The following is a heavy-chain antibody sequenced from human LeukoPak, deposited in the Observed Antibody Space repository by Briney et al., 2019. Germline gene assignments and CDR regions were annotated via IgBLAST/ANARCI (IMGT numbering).Heavy chain of an antibody. V-gene: IGHV1-46*01. CDR2: INPSGGST. Sequence: ASVKVSCKASGYTFTSYYMHWVRQAPGQGLEWMGIINPSGGSTSYAQKFQGRVTMTRDTSISTAYMELSRLRSDDTAVYYCARDAKYYASGSFPYWGQGTLVTVSS. CDR1: GYTFTSYY. CDR3: ARDAKYYASGSFPY. J-gene: IGHJ4*02. D-gene: IGHD3-10*01.